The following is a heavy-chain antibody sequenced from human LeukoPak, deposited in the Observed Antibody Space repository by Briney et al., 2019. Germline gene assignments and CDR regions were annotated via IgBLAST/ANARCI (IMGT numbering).Heavy chain of an antibody. CDR2: ISDNGGMT. Sequence: PGGSLRLSCSASGITFSSHAMHWVRQAPGKGLEYVSAISDNGGMTFYADSVKGRFTISRDNSKNTLYLQMSSLRGEDTAVYYCARGAVVVTNYFDFWGQGTLVTVSS. CDR1: GITFSSHA. J-gene: IGHJ4*02. V-gene: IGHV3-64D*06. D-gene: IGHD3-22*01. CDR3: ARGAVVVTNYFDF.